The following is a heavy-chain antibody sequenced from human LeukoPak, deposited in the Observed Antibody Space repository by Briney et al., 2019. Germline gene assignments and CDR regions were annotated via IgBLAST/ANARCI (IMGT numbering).Heavy chain of an antibody. CDR1: GGSISSGGYY. V-gene: IGHV4-31*03. CDR2: IYYSGST. CDR3: AITRGHSSRLPLAFDP. J-gene: IGHJ5*02. D-gene: IGHD6-13*01. Sequence: PSETLSLTCTVSGGSISSGGYYWSWIRQHPGKGLEWIGYIYYSGSTYYNPSLKSRVTISVDTSKNQFSLKLSSVTAADTAVYYCAITRGHSSRLPLAFDPWGQGTLVTVSS.